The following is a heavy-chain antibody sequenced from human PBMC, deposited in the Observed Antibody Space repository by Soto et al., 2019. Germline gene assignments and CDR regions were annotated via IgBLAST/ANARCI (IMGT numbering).Heavy chain of an antibody. D-gene: IGHD6-19*01. CDR2: INHSGST. J-gene: IGHJ4*02. CDR3: ARLSSGRTGGGAY. CDR1: GGSFSGYY. Sequence: QVQLQQWGAGLLKPSETLSLTCAVYGGSFSGYYWSWIRQPPGKGLEWIGEINHSGSTNYNPSLKSRVTISVDTSKNQFSLKLSSVTAADTAVYYCARLSSGRTGGGAYWGQGTLVTVSS. V-gene: IGHV4-34*01.